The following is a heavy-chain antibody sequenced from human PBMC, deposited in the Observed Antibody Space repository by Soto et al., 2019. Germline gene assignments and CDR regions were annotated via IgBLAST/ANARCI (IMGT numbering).Heavy chain of an antibody. CDR2: INPNSGGT. J-gene: IGHJ4*02. V-gene: IGHV1-2*02. CDR3: ARDFSAAAGTGY. CDR1: GYTVTGYY. D-gene: IGHD6-13*01. Sequence: ASVKVSCKASGYTVTGYYMHWVRQAPGQGLEWMGWINPNSGGTNYAQKFQGRVTMTRDTSISTAYMELSRLRSDDTAVYYCARDFSAAAGTGYWGKGTLVTVSS.